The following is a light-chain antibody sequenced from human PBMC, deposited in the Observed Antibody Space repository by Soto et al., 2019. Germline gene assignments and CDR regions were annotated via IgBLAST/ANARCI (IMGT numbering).Light chain of an antibody. V-gene: IGLV2-14*01. CDR3: SSYTSSSTYV. J-gene: IGLJ1*01. CDR2: NVS. CDR1: SSVVGGYNS. Sequence: ALTQPASVSGSPGQSITISCTGTSSVVGGYNSVSWYQQHPGKAPKLMIYNVSNRPSGVSNRFSGSKSGNTASLTISGLQAEDEADYYCSSYTSSSTYVFGTGTKVPVL.